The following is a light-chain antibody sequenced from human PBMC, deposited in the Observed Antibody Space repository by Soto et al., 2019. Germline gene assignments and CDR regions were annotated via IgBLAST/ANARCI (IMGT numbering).Light chain of an antibody. V-gene: IGKV3-15*01. CDR1: QSVSSD. CDR3: QQYSNWPPIT. CDR2: AAS. J-gene: IGKJ5*01. Sequence: EIVMTQSPATLSVSPGERVTLSCRASQSVSSDLAWYQQKPGQAPRLLIYAASTRATGIPARFSGSGSGTEFTLTISSLQSEDFAVYYCQQYSNWPPITFGQGTRLEIK.